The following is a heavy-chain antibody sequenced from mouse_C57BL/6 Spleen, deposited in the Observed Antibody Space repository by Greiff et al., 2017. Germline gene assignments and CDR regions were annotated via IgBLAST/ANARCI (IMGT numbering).Heavy chain of an antibody. D-gene: IGHD1-2*01. J-gene: IGHJ3*01. CDR3: TRGVNGPWFAY. Sequence: VQGVESGAELVRPGASVTLSCKASGYTFTDYEMHWVKQTPVHGLEWIGAIDPETGGTAYNQKFKGKAILTADKSSSTAYMELRSLTSEDSAVYYCTRGVNGPWFAYWGQGTLVTVSA. V-gene: IGHV1-15*01. CDR2: IDPETGGT. CDR1: GYTFTDYE.